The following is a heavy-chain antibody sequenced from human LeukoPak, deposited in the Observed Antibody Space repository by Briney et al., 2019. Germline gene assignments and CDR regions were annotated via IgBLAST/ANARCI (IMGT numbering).Heavy chain of an antibody. CDR2: ISGSGGST. J-gene: IGHJ4*02. V-gene: IGHV3-23*01. Sequence: GGSLRLSCAASGFTFSSYAMSWVRQAPGKGLEWVSAISGSGGSTYYADSVKGRFTISRDNSKNTLYLQMNSLRAEDTAVYYCAKALWFGELLAAYYFDYWGQGTLVPVSS. CDR1: GFTFSSYA. CDR3: AKALWFGELLAAYYFDY. D-gene: IGHD3-10*01.